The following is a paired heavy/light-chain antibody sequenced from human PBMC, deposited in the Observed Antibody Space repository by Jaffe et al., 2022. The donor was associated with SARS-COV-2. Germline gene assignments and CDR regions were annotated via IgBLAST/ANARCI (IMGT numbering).Light chain of an antibody. V-gene: IGLV1-51*01. Sequence: QSVLTQPPSVSAAPGQRVTISCSGSSSNIGKNSLSWYQHLPGTAPKLLIYDNYKRPSGIPDRFSASTSGTSATLGITGLQTGDEADYYCGTWDSSLNAYVFGSGTKVTVL. CDR3: GTWDSSLNAYV. CDR2: DNY. CDR1: SSNIGKNS. J-gene: IGLJ1*01.
Heavy chain of an antibody. CDR1: GYSISSGGFY. CDR2: IYYSGNT. V-gene: IGHV4-31*03. J-gene: IGHJ4*02. D-gene: IGHD3-16*01. CDR3: ARRIRLGELAFDY. Sequence: QVQLQESGPGLVKPSQTLSLTCTVSGYSISSGGFYWSWIRQHPETGLEWIGYIYYSGNTYYNPSLKSRVTISVDTSKNQFSLKLSSVTAADTAVYYCARRIRLGELAFDYWGQGALVTVSS.